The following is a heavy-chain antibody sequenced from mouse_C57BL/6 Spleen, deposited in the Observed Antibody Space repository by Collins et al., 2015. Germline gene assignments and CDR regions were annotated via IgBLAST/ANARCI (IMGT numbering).Heavy chain of an antibody. Sequence: QVQLQQPGAELVKPGASVKMSCKASGYTFTSYWITWVKQRPGQGLEWIGDIYPGSGSTNYNEKFKSKATLTVDTSSSTAYMQLSSLTSEDSAVYCCATYGNYEGYAMDYWGQGTSVTVSS. D-gene: IGHD2-1*01. CDR3: ATYGNYEGYAMDY. J-gene: IGHJ4*01. V-gene: IGHV1-55*01. CDR1: GYTFTSYW. CDR2: IYPGSGST.